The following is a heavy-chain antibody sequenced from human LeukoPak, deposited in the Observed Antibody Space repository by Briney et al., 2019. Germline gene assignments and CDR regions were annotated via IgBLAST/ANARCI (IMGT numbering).Heavy chain of an antibody. CDR2: IYPGDSDI. CDR3: ARPPIFCGGDCYSGY. D-gene: IGHD2-21*02. J-gene: IGHJ4*02. Sequence: GESLKISCKGSGYRFTNYWIGWVRQMPGKGLEWMGIIYPGDSDIRYSPSFQGQVTISADKSISTAYLQWSSLKASDTAMYYCARPPIFCGGDCYSGYWGQGTLVTVSS. CDR1: GYRFTNYW. V-gene: IGHV5-51*01.